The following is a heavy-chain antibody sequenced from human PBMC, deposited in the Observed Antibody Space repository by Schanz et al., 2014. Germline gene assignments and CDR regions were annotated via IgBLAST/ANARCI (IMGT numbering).Heavy chain of an antibody. Sequence: EVQLVESGGGLVKPGGSLRLSCAASGFTFSTYYMNWVRQAPGKGLEWVSSISSNSSYISYADSVKGRFSISRDNGETSVYLKINSLGVEDTAVYYCARFLARYQYYGVDVWGQGTTVIVSS. D-gene: IGHD3-3*01. J-gene: IGHJ6*02. CDR2: ISSNSSYI. V-gene: IGHV3-21*02. CDR1: GFTFSTYY. CDR3: ARFLARYQYYGVDV.